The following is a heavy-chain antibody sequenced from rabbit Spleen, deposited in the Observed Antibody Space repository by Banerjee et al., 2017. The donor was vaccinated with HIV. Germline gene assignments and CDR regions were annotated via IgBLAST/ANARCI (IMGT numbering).Heavy chain of an antibody. V-gene: IGHV1S40*01. D-gene: IGHD7-1*01. Sequence: QSLEESGGDLVKPGASLTLTCTASGFSFSAGYYMCWVRQAPGKGLEWIACIHAGSSNNIYYASWAKGRFTISKTSSTTVTLQMTSLTAADTATYFCARFYAGYGDFGYAEMWGPGTLVTVS. J-gene: IGHJ6*01. CDR3: ARFYAGYGDFGYAEM. CDR1: GFSFSAGYY. CDR2: IHAGSSNNI.